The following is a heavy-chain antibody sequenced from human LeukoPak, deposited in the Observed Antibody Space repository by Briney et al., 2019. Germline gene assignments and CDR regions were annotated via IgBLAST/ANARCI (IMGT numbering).Heavy chain of an antibody. Sequence: PGGSLRLSCAASGFTFSSYAMNWVRQAPGKGLEWVSSISSSSSYIYYADSVKGRFTISRDNAKNSLYLQMNSLRAEDTAVYYCARCSDSSGYYPGRFDYWGQGTLVTVSS. J-gene: IGHJ4*02. D-gene: IGHD3-22*01. CDR1: GFTFSSYA. V-gene: IGHV3-21*01. CDR3: ARCSDSSGYYPGRFDY. CDR2: ISSSSSYI.